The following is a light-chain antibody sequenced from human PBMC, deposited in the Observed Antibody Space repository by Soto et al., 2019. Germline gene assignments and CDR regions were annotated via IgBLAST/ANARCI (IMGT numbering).Light chain of an antibody. V-gene: IGLV2-14*01. Sequence: QSVLNQPAAVFGSPGQSITISFTGTSRDVGGYNYVSWYPQHPGQAPNLLIYDVSNRPSGVSNRFSGSKSGNTASLTISGLQAEDDADDYCGLYTSSSTFFGTGTKVTVL. CDR3: GLYTSSSTF. CDR1: SRDVGGYNY. J-gene: IGLJ1*01. CDR2: DVS.